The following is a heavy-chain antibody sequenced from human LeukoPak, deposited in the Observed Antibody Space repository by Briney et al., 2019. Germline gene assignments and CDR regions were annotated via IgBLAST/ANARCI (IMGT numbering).Heavy chain of an antibody. CDR1: GFTFSSYG. Sequence: GGSLRLSCAASGFTFSSYGMSWVRQAPGKGLEWVSSISSRSSYIYYADSVKGRFTISRDNAKNSLYLQMNSLRAEDTAVYYCATKYGSGSYWDYWGQGTLVTVSS. CDR3: ATKYGSGSYWDY. V-gene: IGHV3-21*01. CDR2: ISSRSSYI. J-gene: IGHJ4*02. D-gene: IGHD3-10*01.